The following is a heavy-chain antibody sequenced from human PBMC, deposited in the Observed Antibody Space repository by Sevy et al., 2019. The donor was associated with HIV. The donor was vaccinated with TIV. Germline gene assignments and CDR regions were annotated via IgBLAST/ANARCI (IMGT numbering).Heavy chain of an antibody. D-gene: IGHD4-17*01. Sequence: SETVSLTCTVSGASIDSSSYYWGWIRQPPGKGLEWIGTIYYTGKTYYVPSLKSRVTISADMSNNQFSLRLRSVTAADTAVYNCARRTAETTTSGWFDPWGQGTLVTVSS. V-gene: IGHV4-39*01. J-gene: IGHJ5*02. CDR3: ARRTAETTTSGWFDP. CDR1: GASIDSSSYY. CDR2: IYYTGKT.